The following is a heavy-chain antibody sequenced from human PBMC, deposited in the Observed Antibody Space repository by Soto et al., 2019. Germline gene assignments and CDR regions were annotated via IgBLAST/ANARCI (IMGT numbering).Heavy chain of an antibody. D-gene: IGHD2-8*01. V-gene: IGHV3-23*01. Sequence: GGSLRLSCVACGFTFSSYAMSWVRQAPGKXLEWVSAISGSGGSTYYADSVKGRFTISRDNSKNTLYLQMNSLRAEDTAVYYCAKAYCTNGGCPPYYYYYGMDVWGQGTTVTVSS. CDR1: GFTFSSYA. CDR3: AKAYCTNGGCPPYYYYYGMDV. CDR2: ISGSGGST. J-gene: IGHJ6*02.